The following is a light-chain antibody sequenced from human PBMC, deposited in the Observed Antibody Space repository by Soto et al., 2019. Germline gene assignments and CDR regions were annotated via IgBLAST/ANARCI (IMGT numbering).Light chain of an antibody. CDR2: DAS. CDR1: QAISNF. J-gene: IGKJ4*01. Sequence: DIQMTQSPSSLSASPGERVTLTCQASQAISNFLNWYQQKPGKAPELLIYDASNLETGVPSRYSGSGSGTDFTFTISSLQPEDIATYYCQQYDNLVTFGGGTKVDIK. CDR3: QQYDNLVT. V-gene: IGKV1-33*01.